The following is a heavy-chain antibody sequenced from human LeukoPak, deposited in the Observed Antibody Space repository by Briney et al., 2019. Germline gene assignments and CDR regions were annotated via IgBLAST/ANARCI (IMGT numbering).Heavy chain of an antibody. CDR3: ATEGYCSGGDCYSYDN. J-gene: IGHJ4*02. V-gene: IGHV3-15*01. D-gene: IGHD2-15*01. Sequence: WVRQPPGKGLEWVGRIKSKTDGGSRDYAAPVKGRFTISRDDSKKTLYLQMSSLKTEDTAVYYCATEGYCSGGDCYSYDNWGQGTLVTVSS. CDR2: IKSKTDGGSR.